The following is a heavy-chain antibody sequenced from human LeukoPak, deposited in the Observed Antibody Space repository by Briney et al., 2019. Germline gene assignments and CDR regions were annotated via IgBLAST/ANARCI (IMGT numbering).Heavy chain of an antibody. CDR3: ARHLGYSSGWYRRFDP. D-gene: IGHD6-19*01. V-gene: IGHV4-39*01. CDR2: IYYSGRN. CDR1: GGSISSNLY. Sequence: PSETLSLTCTVSGGSISSNLYWGWIRQPPGKGLEWIGTIYYSGRNYYNPSLKSRITISVDTSKNQLSLKMRSVTAADTAVYYCARHLGYSSGWYRRFDPWGQGTLVTVSS. J-gene: IGHJ5*02.